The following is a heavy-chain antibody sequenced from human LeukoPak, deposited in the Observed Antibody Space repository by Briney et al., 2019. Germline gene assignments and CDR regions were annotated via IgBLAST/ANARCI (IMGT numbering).Heavy chain of an antibody. J-gene: IGHJ4*02. CDR2: INPRGGST. D-gene: IGHD4-17*01. CDR1: GYXFTRNY. V-gene: IGHV1-46*01. CDR3: AREDADYTFSFDF. Sequence: ASVKVSCKASGYXFTRNYIHWVRQAPGQGLEWMGIINPRGGSTTYAQKFQGRLTMTRDTSTSTVYMELSSLRSEDTAVYYCAREDADYTFSFDFWGQGTVVTVSS.